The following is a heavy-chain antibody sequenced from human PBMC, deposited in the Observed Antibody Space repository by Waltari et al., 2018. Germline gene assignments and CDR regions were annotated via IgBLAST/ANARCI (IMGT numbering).Heavy chain of an antibody. V-gene: IGHV4-38-2*01. CDR3: ARHGGSGSYFDDAFDI. Sequence: QVQLQESGPGLVKPSETLSLTCAVSGYSISSGYYWCWIRQPPGKGLEWIGSIYHSGSTYYNPSLKSRVTISVDTSKNQFSLKLSSVTAADTAVYYCARHGGSGSYFDDAFDIWGQGTMVTVSS. CDR1: GYSISSGYY. CDR2: IYHSGST. J-gene: IGHJ3*02. D-gene: IGHD3-10*01.